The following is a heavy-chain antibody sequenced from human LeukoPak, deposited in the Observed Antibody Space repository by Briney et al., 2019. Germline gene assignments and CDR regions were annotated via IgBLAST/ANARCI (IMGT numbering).Heavy chain of an antibody. CDR2: ISYDGSNK. D-gene: IGHD4-23*01. V-gene: IGHV3-30*04. Sequence: GGSLRLSCAASGFTFSSYAMHWVRQAPGKGLEWVAVISYDGSNKYYADSVKGRFTISRDNSKNTLYLQMNSLRAEDTAVYYCARATVDNAGFDYWGQGTLVTVSS. J-gene: IGHJ4*02. CDR1: GFTFSSYA. CDR3: ARATVDNAGFDY.